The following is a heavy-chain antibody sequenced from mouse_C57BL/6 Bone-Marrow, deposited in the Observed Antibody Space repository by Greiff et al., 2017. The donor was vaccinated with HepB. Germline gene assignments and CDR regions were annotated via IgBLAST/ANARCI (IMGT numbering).Heavy chain of an antibody. J-gene: IGHJ2*01. CDR1: GYTFTSYG. CDR3: ARSHYYGDY. CDR2: IYPRSGNT. V-gene: IGHV1-81*01. Sequence: VKLVESGAELARPGASVKLSCKASGYTFTSYGISWVKQRTGQGLEWIGEIYPRSGNTYYNEKFKGKATLTADKSSSTAYMELRSLTSEDSAVYFCARSHYYGDYWGQGTTLTVSS.